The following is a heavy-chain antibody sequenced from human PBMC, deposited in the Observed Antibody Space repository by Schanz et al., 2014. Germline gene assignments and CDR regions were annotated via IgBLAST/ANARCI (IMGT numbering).Heavy chain of an antibody. Sequence: EVQLVESGGGLVRPGGSLRLSCAASGLLFSYYYMSGVRQAPGKGLEWVSYISGSSSTKYYADSVKGRFTISRDNGKKSLYLQMNSLRAEDTAVYYCAREDCSATSCYFRYWGQGTLVTVSS. CDR3: AREDCSATSCYFRY. CDR1: GLLFSYYY. V-gene: IGHV3-48*01. D-gene: IGHD2-21*01. CDR2: ISGSSSTK. J-gene: IGHJ4*02.